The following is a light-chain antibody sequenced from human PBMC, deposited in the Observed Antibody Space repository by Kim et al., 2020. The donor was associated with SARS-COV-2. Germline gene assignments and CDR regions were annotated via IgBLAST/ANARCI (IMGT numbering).Light chain of an antibody. CDR3: SSYTTSSTLV. Sequence: GQSITLPCTGTSSDVGAYNHVSWYQRHPGKAPKVMIYDVTNRPSGVSNRFSGSKSGNTASLTISGLQAEDEADYYCSSYTTSSTLVFGTGTKVTVL. CDR1: SSDVGAYNH. CDR2: DVT. V-gene: IGLV2-14*03. J-gene: IGLJ1*01.